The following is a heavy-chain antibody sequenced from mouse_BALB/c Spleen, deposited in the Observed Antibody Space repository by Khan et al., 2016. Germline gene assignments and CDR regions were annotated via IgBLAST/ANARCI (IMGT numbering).Heavy chain of an antibody. Sequence: QIQLVQSGPELKKPGKTVKISCKASGYTFTNYGMNWVKQAPGKGLKWMGWINTYSGKSTYAYDFKGRFAFSLETSANTADLQNTNLKNEDTATYFCARYRYYYGSSRYFDVWGAGTTVTVSS. D-gene: IGHD1-1*01. J-gene: IGHJ1*01. CDR1: GYTFTNYG. CDR2: INTYSGKS. CDR3: ARYRYYYGSSRYFDV. V-gene: IGHV9-3-1*01.